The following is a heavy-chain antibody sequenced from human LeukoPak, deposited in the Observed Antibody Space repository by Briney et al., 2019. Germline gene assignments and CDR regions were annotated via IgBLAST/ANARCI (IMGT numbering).Heavy chain of an antibody. CDR1: GGSFSGYY. J-gene: IGHJ4*02. CDR3: ARGLGRPATINDY. V-gene: IGHV4-34*01. Sequence: PSETLSLTCAVYGGSFSGYYWRWIRQPPGKGLEWIGEINHSGSTNYNPSLKSRVTISVDTSRNQFSLKLSSVTAADTAVYYCARGLGRPATINDYWGQGTLVTVSS. D-gene: IGHD1-26*01. CDR2: INHSGST.